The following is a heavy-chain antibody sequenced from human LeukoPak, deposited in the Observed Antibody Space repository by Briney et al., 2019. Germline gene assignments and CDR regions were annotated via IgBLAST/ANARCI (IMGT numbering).Heavy chain of an antibody. CDR3: ARALGSVADF. D-gene: IGHD6-6*01. CDR1: GFSFSSSS. J-gene: IGHJ4*02. V-gene: IGHV3-74*01. CDR2: INSDGSST. Sequence: GGSLRLSCAASGFSFSSSSMHWVRQPPGKGLVWVSLINSDGSSTFYADSVKGRFTISRDNAKNIVHLHMNSLRAEDTAIYYCARALGSVADFWGQGTMVTVSS.